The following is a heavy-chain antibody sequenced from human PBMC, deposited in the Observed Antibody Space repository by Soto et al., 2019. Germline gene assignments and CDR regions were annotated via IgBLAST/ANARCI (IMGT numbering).Heavy chain of an antibody. V-gene: IGHV3-30-3*01. J-gene: IGHJ4*02. CDR3: ARDAVAMDY. D-gene: IGHD6-19*01. CDR1: ESTISSYA. Sequence: GGSLRLSCAASESTISSYAIHWVRQAPGKGLEWVAVISYDGSSKYNSDSVKGPFTISRDKSKNTVYLQMHSLTVEDTAVYYCARDAVAMDYWGQGTLVTVSS. CDR2: ISYDGSSK.